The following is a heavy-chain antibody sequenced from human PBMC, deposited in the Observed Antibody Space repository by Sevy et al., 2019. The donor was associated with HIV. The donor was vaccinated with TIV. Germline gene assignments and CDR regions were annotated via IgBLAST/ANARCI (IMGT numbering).Heavy chain of an antibody. V-gene: IGHV3-7*01. CDR2: IKQDGSEK. CDR3: ARVYSYCSSTSCYVSYGMDV. CDR1: GFTFSSYW. Sequence: GGSLRLSCAASGFTFSSYWMSWVRQAPGKGLEWVANIKQDGSEKYYVDSVKGRFTISRDNAKNSLYLQMKSLRAEDTAVYYCARVYSYCSSTSCYVSYGMDVWGQGTTVTVSS. J-gene: IGHJ6*02. D-gene: IGHD2-2*01.